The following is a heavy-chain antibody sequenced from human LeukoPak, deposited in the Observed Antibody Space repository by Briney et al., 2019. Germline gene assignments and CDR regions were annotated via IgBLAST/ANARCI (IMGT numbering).Heavy chain of an antibody. D-gene: IGHD3-22*01. Sequence: GGSLRLSCAVSGFTFIDYSMNWVRQAPGKGLEWVSYISSASRTIKYADFVRGRFTVSRDNAKKSLHLQMNRLTTEDTAVYFCVRDVGRFYYDSTGEDYWGQGTLVTVSS. CDR2: ISSASRTI. CDR1: GFTFIDYS. J-gene: IGHJ4*02. V-gene: IGHV3-48*04. CDR3: VRDVGRFYYDSTGEDY.